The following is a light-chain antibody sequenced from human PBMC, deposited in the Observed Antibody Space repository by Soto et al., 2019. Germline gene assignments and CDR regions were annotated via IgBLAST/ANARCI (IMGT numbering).Light chain of an antibody. J-gene: IGKJ1*01. CDR1: ESIRTW. CDR3: QHYTMYSPWT. CDR2: DAS. V-gene: IGKV1-5*01. Sequence: DRVNITCRAIESIRTWLAWYQHKPGKAPKFLIYDASSLQSGVPSRFSGSGSGTEFTLTISSLQTEDLATYDCQHYTMYSPWTCGQGTKVEIK.